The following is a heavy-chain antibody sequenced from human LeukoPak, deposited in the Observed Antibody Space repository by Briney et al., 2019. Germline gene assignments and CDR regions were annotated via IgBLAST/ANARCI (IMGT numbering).Heavy chain of an antibody. J-gene: IGHJ4*02. D-gene: IGHD1-26*01. CDR3: VKLGS. CDR2: VSTNGGST. CDR1: GFTFSTYA. V-gene: IGHV3-64D*09. Sequence: GGSLRLSCAASGFTFSTYAMSWVRQAPGKGLEFVSTVSTNGGSTYYADSVKGRFTISRDNSKNTLYLQMSSLRADDTAVYYCVKLGSWGQGTLVTVSS.